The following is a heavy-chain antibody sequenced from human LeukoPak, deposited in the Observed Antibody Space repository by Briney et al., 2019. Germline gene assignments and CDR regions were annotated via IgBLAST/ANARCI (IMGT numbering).Heavy chain of an antibody. Sequence: PGGSLRLSCAASGFTVSSNYMSWVRQAPGKGLEWVSVIYSGGSTYYADSVKGRFTISRDNSKNTLYLQMNSLRAEDTAVYYCARDSRTLGYCSGGSCSTQMLIYYFDYWGQGTLVTVSS. J-gene: IGHJ4*02. CDR2: IYSGGST. CDR1: GFTVSSNY. CDR3: ARDSRTLGYCSGGSCSTQMLIYYFDY. D-gene: IGHD2-15*01. V-gene: IGHV3-66*01.